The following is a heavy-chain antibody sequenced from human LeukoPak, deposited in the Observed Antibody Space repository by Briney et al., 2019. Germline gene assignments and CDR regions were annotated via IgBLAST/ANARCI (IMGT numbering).Heavy chain of an antibody. Sequence: GASVKVSCKASGYTFTSYYMHWVRQAPGQGLEWMGIINPSGGSTSYAQKFQGRVTMTRDMSTSTVYMDLSSLRSEDTAVYYCARDQSALAAAGTESFDYWGQGTLVTVSS. D-gene: IGHD6-13*01. J-gene: IGHJ4*02. V-gene: IGHV1-46*01. CDR2: INPSGGST. CDR1: GYTFTSYY. CDR3: ARDQSALAAAGTESFDY.